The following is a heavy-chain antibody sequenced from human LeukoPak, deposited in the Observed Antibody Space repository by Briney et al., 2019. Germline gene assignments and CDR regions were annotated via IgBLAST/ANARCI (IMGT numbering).Heavy chain of an antibody. V-gene: IGHV1-69*04. CDR3: ARVMQQLAVNWFDP. D-gene: IGHD6-13*01. CDR2: IIPILGIA. CDR1: GGTFSSYA. J-gene: IGHJ5*02. Sequence: SVKVSCKASGGTFSSYAISWVRQAPGQGLEWMGRIIPILGIANYAQKFQGRVTITADKSTSTAYMELSSLRSEDTAVYYCARVMQQLAVNWFDPWGQGTLVTVSS.